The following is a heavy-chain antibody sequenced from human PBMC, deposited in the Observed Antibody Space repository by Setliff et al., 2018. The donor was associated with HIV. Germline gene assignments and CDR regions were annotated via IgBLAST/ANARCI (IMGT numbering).Heavy chain of an antibody. V-gene: IGHV3-64D*09. CDR2: ISSNGGST. J-gene: IGHJ6*03. CDR3: VKARVDGDYYYYYYMDV. CDR1: GFTFSSSA. Sequence: PGGSLRLSCSASGFTFSSSAMHWVRQAPGKGLEYVSAISSNGGSTYDADSVKGRFTISRDNSKNTLYLQMSSLRAEDTAVYYCVKARVDGDYYYYYYMDVWGKGTTVTVSS. D-gene: IGHD4-17*01.